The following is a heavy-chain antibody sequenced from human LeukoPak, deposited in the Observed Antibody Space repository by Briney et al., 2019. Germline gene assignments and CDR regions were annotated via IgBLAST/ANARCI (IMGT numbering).Heavy chain of an antibody. CDR2: IYYSGNT. CDR1: GGSISSYY. Sequence: SETLSLTCTVSGGSISSYYWSWIRQPPGKGLEWIGYIYYSGNTNYNPSLKSRVTISVDTSKNQFSLKLSSVTAADTAVYYCARDRGGRQQLVRDAFDIWGQGTMVTVSS. J-gene: IGHJ3*02. CDR3: ARDRGGRQQLVRDAFDI. V-gene: IGHV4-59*12. D-gene: IGHD6-13*01.